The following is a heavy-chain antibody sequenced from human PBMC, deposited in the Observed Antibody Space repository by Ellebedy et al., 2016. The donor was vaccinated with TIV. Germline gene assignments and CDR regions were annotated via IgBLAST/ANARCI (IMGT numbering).Heavy chain of an antibody. J-gene: IGHJ6*03. CDR2: INHSGST. Sequence: SETLSLTCAVYGGSFSGYYWSWIRQPPGKGLEWIGEINHSGSTNYNPSLKSRVTISVDTSKNQFSLKLSSVTAADTAVYYCARGFLVRGINRGPGVYMDVWGKGTTVTVSS. CDR3: ARGFLVRGINRGPGVYMDV. V-gene: IGHV4-34*01. D-gene: IGHD3-10*01. CDR1: GGSFSGYY.